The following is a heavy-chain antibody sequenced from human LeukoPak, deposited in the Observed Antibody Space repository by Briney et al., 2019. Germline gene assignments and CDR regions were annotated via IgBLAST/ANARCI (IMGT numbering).Heavy chain of an antibody. CDR1: GGSISSGDYY. V-gene: IGHV4-30-4*01. J-gene: IGHJ3*02. CDR2: IYYSGSI. CDR3: AREGPLDAFDI. Sequence: SETLSLTCTVSGGSISSGDYYWSWIRQPPGKGLEWIGYIYYSGSIYYNPSLKSRVTISVDTSKNQFSLKLSSVTAADTAVYYCAREGPLDAFDIWGQGTMVTVSS.